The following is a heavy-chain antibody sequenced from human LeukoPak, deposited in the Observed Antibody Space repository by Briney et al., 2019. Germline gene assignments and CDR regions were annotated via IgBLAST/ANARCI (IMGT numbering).Heavy chain of an antibody. D-gene: IGHD2-15*01. J-gene: IGHJ2*01. CDR3: ARDSCSGGSCYSSVWYFDL. CDR2: IYTSGST. V-gene: IGHV4-61*02. Sequence: SQTLSLPCTVSGGSISSGGYYWSWIRQPAGKGLEWIGRIYTSGSTNYNPSLKSRVTISVDTSKNQFSLRLSSVTAADTAVYYCARDSCSGGSCYSSVWYFDLWGRGTLVTVSS. CDR1: GGSISSGGYY.